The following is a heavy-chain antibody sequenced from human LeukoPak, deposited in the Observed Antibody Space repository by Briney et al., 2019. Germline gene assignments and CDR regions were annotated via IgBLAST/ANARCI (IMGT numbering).Heavy chain of an antibody. J-gene: IGHJ6*02. CDR1: GGSISSSSYY. CDR3: AREGSYGMDV. CDR2: INHSGST. Sequence: SETLSLTCTVSGGSISSSSYYWGWIRQPPGKGLEWIGEINHSGSTNYNPSLKSRVTISVDTSKNQFSLKLSSVTAADTAVYYCAREGSYGMDVWGQGTTVTVSS. V-gene: IGHV4-39*07.